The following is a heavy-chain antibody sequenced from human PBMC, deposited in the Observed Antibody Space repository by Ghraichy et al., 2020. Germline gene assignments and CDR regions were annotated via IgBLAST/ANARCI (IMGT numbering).Heavy chain of an antibody. V-gene: IGHV1-2*02. Sequence: ASVKVSCKASVYPFTDYYMHWVRQAPGQGLEWMVWIDPKSGVTNYAQKFQERVTMTRDTSISTAYMEVTRLRSDDTAMYYCAQMGERGDCWGQGTLVAVSS. J-gene: IGHJ4*02. CDR3: AQMGERGDC. D-gene: IGHD3-16*01. CDR1: VYPFTDYY. CDR2: IDPKSGVT.